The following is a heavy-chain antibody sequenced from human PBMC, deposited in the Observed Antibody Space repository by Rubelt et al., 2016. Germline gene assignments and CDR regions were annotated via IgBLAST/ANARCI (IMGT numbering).Heavy chain of an antibody. J-gene: IGHJ4*02. CDR2: ISAYNGNT. CDR3: ARDPLPVRGVIMTPTH. V-gene: IGHV1-18*01. D-gene: IGHD3-10*01. Sequence: QVQLVQSGAEVKKPGASVKVSCKASGYTFTSYGISWVRQAPGQGLEWMGWISAYNGNTNYAQKFQGRATMTTDTSTSTAYMEWRSLRSDDTAVYYCARDPLPVRGVIMTPTHWGQGTLVTVSS. CDR1: GYTFTSYG.